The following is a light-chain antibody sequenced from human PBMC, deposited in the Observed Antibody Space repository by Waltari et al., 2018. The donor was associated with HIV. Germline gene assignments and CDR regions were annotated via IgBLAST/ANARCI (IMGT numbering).Light chain of an antibody. Sequence: DIQVTPSPSSVSASVGDRVTPTCRATQGISTWLAWYQQKSGKAPRLLISGASNLEPGVPSRFSGSGSGTSFFLTITSLQAEDFAIYYCQQTNSFPFTFGQGTRLQMK. J-gene: IGKJ5*01. CDR2: GAS. CDR3: QQTNSFPFT. CDR1: QGISTW. V-gene: IGKV1-12*01.